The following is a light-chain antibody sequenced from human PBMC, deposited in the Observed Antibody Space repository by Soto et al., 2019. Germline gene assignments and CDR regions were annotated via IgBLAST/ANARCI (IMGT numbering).Light chain of an antibody. J-gene: IGKJ1*01. CDR2: KAS. V-gene: IGKV1-5*03. Sequence: DIQMTQSPSTLSASVGDRVTITCRASQSINNRWVRYQQKPGIAQILLIYKASSLQSGVPSTFSCSGSRTEFNYTTSSLQPADFATYYCQQYNTYPWTCARGTEVDIK. CDR3: QQYNTYPWT. CDR1: QSINNR.